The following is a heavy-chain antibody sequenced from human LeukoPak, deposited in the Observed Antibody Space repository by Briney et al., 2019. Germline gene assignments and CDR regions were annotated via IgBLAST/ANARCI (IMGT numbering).Heavy chain of an antibody. J-gene: IGHJ3*02. CDR1: GFTFSSYE. Sequence: PGGSLRLSCAASGFTFSSYEMNWVRQAPGKGLEWVSYISSSGSTIYYADSVKGRFTISRDNAKNSLYLQMNSLRAEDTAVYYCARATNWGYAFDIWGQGAVVTVSS. CDR3: ARATNWGYAFDI. CDR2: ISSSGSTI. V-gene: IGHV3-48*03. D-gene: IGHD7-27*01.